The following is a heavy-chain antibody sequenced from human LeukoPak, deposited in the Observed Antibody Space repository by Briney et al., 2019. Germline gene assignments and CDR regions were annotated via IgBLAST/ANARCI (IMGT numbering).Heavy chain of an antibody. J-gene: IGHJ4*02. V-gene: IGHV3-21*01. CDR2: ISSSSSYI. CDR3: ARDFSGDYYDSSGCYDFGIDY. CDR1: GFTFSSYS. D-gene: IGHD3-22*01. Sequence: GGSLRLSCAASGFTFSSYSMNWVRQAPGKGLEWVSSISSSSSYIYYADSVKGRFTISRHNAKNTLYLQMNSLRAEDTAVYYCARDFSGDYYDSSGCYDFGIDYWGQGTLVTVSS.